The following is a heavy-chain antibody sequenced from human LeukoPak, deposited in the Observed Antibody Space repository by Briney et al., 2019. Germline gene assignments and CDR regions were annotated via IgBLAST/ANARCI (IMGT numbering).Heavy chain of an antibody. V-gene: IGHV3-11*01. CDR1: GFTFSDHY. CDR3: AKLDYMAIFGVVRPSNYYYYYYMDV. Sequence: PGGSLRLACAASGFTFSDHYMSWIRQAPGGGLEWVSYIGSSDRSINYAGSVKGRFTISRDNAKNTLYLQMNSLRAEDTAVYYCAKLDYMAIFGVVRPSNYYYYYYMDVWGKGTTVTVSS. D-gene: IGHD3-3*01. CDR2: IGSSDRSI. J-gene: IGHJ6*03.